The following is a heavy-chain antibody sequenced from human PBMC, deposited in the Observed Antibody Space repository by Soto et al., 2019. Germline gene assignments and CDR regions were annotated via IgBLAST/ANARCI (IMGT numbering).Heavy chain of an antibody. CDR2: ISYDGSNK. V-gene: IGHV3-30-3*01. CDR1: GFTFSSYA. CDR3: ARDEGVAAAAPRDY. J-gene: IGHJ4*02. D-gene: IGHD6-13*01. Sequence: GGSLRLSCAASGFTFSSYAMHWVRQAPGKGLEWVAVISYDGSNKYYADSVKGRFTISRDNSKNTLYLQMNSLRAEDTAVYYCARDEGVAAAAPRDYWGQGTLVTVSS.